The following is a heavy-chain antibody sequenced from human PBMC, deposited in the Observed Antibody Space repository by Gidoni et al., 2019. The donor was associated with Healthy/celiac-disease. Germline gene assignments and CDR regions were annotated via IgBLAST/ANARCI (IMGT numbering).Heavy chain of an antibody. CDR1: GFTFSSSA. V-gene: IGHV3-30-3*01. D-gene: IGHD3-16*02. Sequence: HVQLVESGGGVVQPGRSLRLSCAASGFTFSSSAMHWVRQAPGKGLEWVAVISYDGSNKDYADSVKGRFTISRDNSKNTLYLQMNSLRAEDTAVYYCARGNDAYRLGELSLWGDLNSWGQGTLVTVSS. CDR3: ARGNDAYRLGELSLWGDLNS. CDR2: ISYDGSNK. J-gene: IGHJ4*02.